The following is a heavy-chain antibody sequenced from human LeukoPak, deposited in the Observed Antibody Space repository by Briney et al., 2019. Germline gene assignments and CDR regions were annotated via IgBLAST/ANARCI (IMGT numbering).Heavy chain of an antibody. CDR1: GFTFSSYA. J-gene: IGHJ4*02. CDR2: ISYDGCNT. CDR3: AREASGQQYSSGPFDY. V-gene: IGHV3-30-3*01. Sequence: PGRSLRLSCAASGFTFSSYAMHWVRQAPGKGLEWGAVISYDGCNTYYADSVKGRFTISRDTSKNTLYLQMNSLRAEETAVYYCAREASGQQYSSGPFDYWGQGTLVTVSS. D-gene: IGHD6-19*01.